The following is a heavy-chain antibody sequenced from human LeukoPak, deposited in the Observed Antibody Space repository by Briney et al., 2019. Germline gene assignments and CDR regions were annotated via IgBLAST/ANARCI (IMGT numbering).Heavy chain of an antibody. J-gene: IGHJ6*03. D-gene: IGHD6-13*01. V-gene: IGHV3-23*01. Sequence: PGGTLRLSCAASGFTFSSYGMSWVRQAPGKGLEWVSAISGSGGSTYYADSVKGRFTISRDNSKNTLYLQMNSLRAEDTAVYYCAKYPPAAAGPPYYYYYYMDVWGKGTTVTVSS. CDR3: AKYPPAAAGPPYYYYYYMDV. CDR2: ISGSGGST. CDR1: GFTFSSYG.